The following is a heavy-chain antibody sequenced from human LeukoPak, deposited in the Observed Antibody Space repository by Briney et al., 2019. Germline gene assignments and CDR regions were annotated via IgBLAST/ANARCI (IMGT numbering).Heavy chain of an antibody. CDR1: GYSFTTYW. V-gene: IGHV5-51*01. CDR3: ARRAYCSGGSCYVDYYMDV. CDR2: IYPGDSDT. J-gene: IGHJ6*03. D-gene: IGHD2-15*01. Sequence: GESLKISCKGSGYSFTTYWIGWARQMPGKGLEWMGIIYPGDSDTRYSPSFQGQVTISADKSISTAYLQWSSLKASDTAMYYCARRAYCSGGSCYVDYYMDVWGKGTTVTVSS.